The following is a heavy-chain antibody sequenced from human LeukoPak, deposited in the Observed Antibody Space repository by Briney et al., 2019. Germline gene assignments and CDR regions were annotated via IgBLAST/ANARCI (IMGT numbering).Heavy chain of an antibody. CDR1: GFTVSSNY. J-gene: IGHJ4*02. Sequence: PGGSLRLSCAASGFTVSSNYMSWVRQAPGKGLEWVSVIYSGGSTYYADSVKGRFTISRDNSKNTLYLQMNSLRAEDTAVYYCARGLQRWLRPFDYWGQGTLVTVSS. CDR3: ARGLQRWLRPFDY. V-gene: IGHV3-53*01. D-gene: IGHD5-24*01. CDR2: IYSGGST.